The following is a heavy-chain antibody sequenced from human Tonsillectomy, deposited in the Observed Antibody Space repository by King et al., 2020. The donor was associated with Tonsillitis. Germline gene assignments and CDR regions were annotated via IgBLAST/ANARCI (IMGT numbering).Heavy chain of an antibody. CDR3: AKAFYDFWRGYSDAFDI. J-gene: IGHJ3*02. CDR2: ISAGGGTI. V-gene: IGHV3-23*04. CDR1: GFTFSSYA. D-gene: IGHD3-3*01. Sequence: VQLVESGGGLVQPGGSLRLSCVGSGFTFSSYAMSWVRQAPGKGLEWVSGISAGGGTIYYADSVKGRFTISRDNSEHTLFLQMNSLRAEDTAIYYCAKAFYDFWRGYSDAFDIWGQGTMVTVSS.